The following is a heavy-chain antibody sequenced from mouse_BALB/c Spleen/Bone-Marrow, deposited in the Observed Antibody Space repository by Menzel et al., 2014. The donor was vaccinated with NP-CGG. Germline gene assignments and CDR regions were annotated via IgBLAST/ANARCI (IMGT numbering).Heavy chain of an antibody. CDR1: GYIFANYW. CDR2: ISPRSGST. V-gene: IGHV1S22*01. CDR3: TRIFDY. J-gene: IGHJ2*01. Sequence: LQESGSELVRPGASVKLSCKASGYIFANYWMHWVKQRHEQGLEWIGNISPRSGSTNYDEEFKSKATLTVDTSSATAYMYLNSLTSEDSAVYYCTRIFDYWGQGTILTVSS.